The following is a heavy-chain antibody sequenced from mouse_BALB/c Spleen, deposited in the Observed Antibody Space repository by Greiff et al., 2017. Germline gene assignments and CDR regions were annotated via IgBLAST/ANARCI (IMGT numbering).Heavy chain of an antibody. Sequence: EVKVEESGGGLVKPGGSLKLSCAASGFTFSSYTMSWVRQTPEKRLEWVATISSGGSYTYYPDSVKGRFTISRDNAKNTLYLQMSSLKAEDTAMYYCTRFITTDYYAMDYWGQGTSVTVSS. CDR1: GFTFSSYT. V-gene: IGHV5-6-4*01. CDR2: ISSGGSYT. D-gene: IGHD1-1*01. J-gene: IGHJ4*01. CDR3: TRFITTDYYAMDY.